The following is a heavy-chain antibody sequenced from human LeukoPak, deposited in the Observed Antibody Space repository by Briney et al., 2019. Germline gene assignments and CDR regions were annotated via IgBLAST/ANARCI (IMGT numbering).Heavy chain of an antibody. CDR1: GGSISSSNW. J-gene: IGHJ4*02. D-gene: IGHD3/OR15-3a*01. CDR2: IYHSGST. Sequence: SGTLSLTCAVSGGSISSSNWWSWVRQPPGKGLEWIGEIYHSGSTNYNPSLKSRVTISVDKSKNQFSLKLSSVTAADTAVYYCARGILDWLLLTYYFDYWGQGTLVTVSS. V-gene: IGHV4-4*02. CDR3: ARGILDWLLLTYYFDY.